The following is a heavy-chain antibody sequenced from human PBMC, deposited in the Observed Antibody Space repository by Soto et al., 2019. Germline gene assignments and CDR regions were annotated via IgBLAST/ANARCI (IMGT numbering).Heavy chain of an antibody. J-gene: IGHJ6*02. CDR2: IRQGGNEK. Sequence: GSLRLSCTASGFMFSTYLMSWVRQAPGKGLEWVANIRQGGNEKFYVDSVKGRFTISRDNAKKSLYLQMNSLRAEDTAVYYCVGALTYEVPYYYYGMDVWGQGTTVTVSS. CDR1: GFMFSTYL. D-gene: IGHD3-16*01. V-gene: IGHV3-7*01. CDR3: VGALTYEVPYYYYGMDV.